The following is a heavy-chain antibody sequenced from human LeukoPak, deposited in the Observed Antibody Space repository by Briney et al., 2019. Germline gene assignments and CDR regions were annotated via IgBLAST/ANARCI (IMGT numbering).Heavy chain of an antibody. CDR1: GDSVSSNSAA. D-gene: IGHD3-22*01. V-gene: IGHV6-1*01. CDR3: ARELYYYDSSGYYLMG. CDR2: TYYRSKWYN. J-gene: IGHJ4*02. Sequence: SQTLSLTCAISGDSVSSNSAAWNWIRQSRSRGLEWLGRTYYRSKWYNDYAVSVKSRITINPDTSKNQLSLQLNSVTPEDTAVYYCARELYYYDSSGYYLMGWGQGTLVTVSS.